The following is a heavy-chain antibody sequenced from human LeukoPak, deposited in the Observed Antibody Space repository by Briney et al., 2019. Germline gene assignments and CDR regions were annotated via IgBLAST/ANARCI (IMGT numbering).Heavy chain of an antibody. Sequence: SVKVSCKASGGTFSSYAISWVRQAPGQGLEWMGGIIPIFGTANYAQKFQGRVTITTDESTSTAYMELSSLRSEDTAVYYCASDSIAAGFRWFDPWGQGALVTVSS. J-gene: IGHJ5*02. D-gene: IGHD6-6*01. CDR1: GGTFSSYA. CDR2: IIPIFGTA. CDR3: ASDSIAAGFRWFDP. V-gene: IGHV1-69*05.